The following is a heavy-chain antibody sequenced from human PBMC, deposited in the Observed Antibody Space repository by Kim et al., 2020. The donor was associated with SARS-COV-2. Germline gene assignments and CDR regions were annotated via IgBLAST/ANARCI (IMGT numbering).Heavy chain of an antibody. CDR3: ARIAAAGTVYYYYGMDV. V-gene: IGHV3-30*03. CDR2: ISYDGSNK. D-gene: IGHD6-13*01. J-gene: IGHJ6*02. CDR1: GLTFSSYG. Sequence: GGSLRLSCAASGLTFSSYGMHWVRQAPGKGLEWVAVISYDGSNKYYADSVKGRFTISRDNSKNTLYLQMNSLRAEDTAVYYCARIAAAGTVYYYYGMDVGGQGTTLTVSS.